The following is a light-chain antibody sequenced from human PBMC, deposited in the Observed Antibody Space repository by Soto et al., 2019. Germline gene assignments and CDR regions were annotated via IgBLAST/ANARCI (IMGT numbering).Light chain of an antibody. CDR3: SSYTGGNPAYV. V-gene: IGLV2-8*01. CDR1: SSDVGGYDD. Sequence: QSALTQPPSASGSPGQSVTISCTGTSSDVGGYDDVSWYQQHPGKAPKLMIYEVNIRPSGVSDRFSGSKSGNTASLTVSGLQAEDEADYYCSSYTGGNPAYVFGTGTKLTVL. J-gene: IGLJ1*01. CDR2: EVN.